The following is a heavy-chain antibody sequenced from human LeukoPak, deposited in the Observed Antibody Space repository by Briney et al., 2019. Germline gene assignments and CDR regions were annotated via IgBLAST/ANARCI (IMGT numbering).Heavy chain of an antibody. CDR3: AKGRSGSWYFLY. V-gene: IGHV3-23*01. D-gene: IGHD6-13*01. Sequence: GGSLRLSCAASGFTFSTYAMSWVRQAPGKGLEWVSAISDSGGSTYYADSVKGRFTISRDNSKNTLYLQMNSLRAEDTAVYYCAKGRSGSWYFLYWGQGTLVTVSS. CDR2: ISDSGGST. J-gene: IGHJ4*02. CDR1: GFTFSTYA.